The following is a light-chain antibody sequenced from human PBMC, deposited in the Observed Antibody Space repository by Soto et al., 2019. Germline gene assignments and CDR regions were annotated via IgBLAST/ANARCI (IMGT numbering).Light chain of an antibody. V-gene: IGKV1-12*01. CDR2: TAS. Sequence: IQMTQSPSSVSASVGDRVTITCRASQSISTWLAWYQQKPGKAPKLLIYTASKLQSGVPSRFSGSGSGADFTLTISSLQPEDFATYYCQQANSFPFTFGPGTKVDIK. J-gene: IGKJ3*01. CDR3: QQANSFPFT. CDR1: QSISTW.